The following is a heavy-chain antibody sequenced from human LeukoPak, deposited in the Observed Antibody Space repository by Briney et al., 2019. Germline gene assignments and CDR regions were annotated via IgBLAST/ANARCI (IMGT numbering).Heavy chain of an antibody. CDR3: ATLPNYSYGHPYYFDS. CDR2: ISDSGAYT. Sequence: GRSLRLSCAASGFTVSDYSMSWVRQAPGKGLEWVSAISDSGAYTYYADSVKGRFTISRDNSKNTLYLQMNSLRAEDTAVYYCATLPNYSYGHPYYFDSWGQGTLVTVSS. CDR1: GFTVSDYS. J-gene: IGHJ4*02. D-gene: IGHD5-18*01. V-gene: IGHV3-23*01.